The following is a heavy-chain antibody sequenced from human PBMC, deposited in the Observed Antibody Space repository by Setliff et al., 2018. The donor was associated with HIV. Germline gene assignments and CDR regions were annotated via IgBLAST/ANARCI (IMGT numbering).Heavy chain of an antibody. CDR2: ISPDDSDT. J-gene: IGHJ5*02. Sequence: GESLKISCQGSGYSFTNYWSGWVRQMPGKGLEWMGSISPDDSDTRYSPSFQGQVTISVDKSTSTAYLQWSSLKASDSAIYYCARHFGISYRSPFDPWGQGTLVTVSS. D-gene: IGHD3-3*01. CDR3: ARHFGISYRSPFDP. V-gene: IGHV5-51*01. CDR1: GYSFTNYW.